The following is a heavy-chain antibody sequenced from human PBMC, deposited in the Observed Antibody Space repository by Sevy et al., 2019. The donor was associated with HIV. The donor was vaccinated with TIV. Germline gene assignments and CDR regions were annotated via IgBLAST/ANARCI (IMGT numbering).Heavy chain of an antibody. J-gene: IGHJ3*02. Sequence: SETLSLTCTVSGGSISSYYWSWIRQPAGKGLEWIGRIYTSGSTKYNPPLKSRVTMSVDTSKNQFSLKLSSVTAADTAVYYCARGTSMYYYDSSGYRGNAFDIWGQGTMVTVSS. D-gene: IGHD3-22*01. CDR3: ARGTSMYYYDSSGYRGNAFDI. V-gene: IGHV4-4*07. CDR1: GGSISSYY. CDR2: IYTSGST.